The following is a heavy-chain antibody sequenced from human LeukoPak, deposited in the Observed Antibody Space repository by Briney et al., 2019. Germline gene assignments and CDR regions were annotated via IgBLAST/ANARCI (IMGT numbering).Heavy chain of an antibody. CDR1: GFTFSSYG. CDR3: ARHIQIAFRVFRLGWIDP. CDR2: ISGSGGST. J-gene: IGHJ5*02. V-gene: IGHV3-23*01. D-gene: IGHD3-3*02. Sequence: GGSLRLSCAASGFTFSSYGMSWVRQAPGKGLEWVSAISGSGGSTYYADSVKGRFTISRDNSKNTLYLQMHSLRAEDTAVYYCARHIQIAFRVFRLGWIDPWGQGTLVTVSS.